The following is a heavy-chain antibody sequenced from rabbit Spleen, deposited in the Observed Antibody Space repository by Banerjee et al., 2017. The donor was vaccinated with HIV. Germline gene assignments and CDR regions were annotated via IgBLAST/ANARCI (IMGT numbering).Heavy chain of an antibody. CDR3: GRDANGDVRLSRLDL. Sequence: QQQLVESGGGLVKPGASLTLTCKASGVSFSSGYDMCWVRQAPGKGLEWIACIYTGNSKTYYANWAKGRFTISTSTSLNTVTLQLNSLTAADTATYFCGRDANGDVRLSRLDLWGPGTLVTVS. CDR2: IYTGNSKT. CDR1: GVSFSSGYD. D-gene: IGHD2-1*01. J-gene: IGHJ6*01. V-gene: IGHV1S43*01.